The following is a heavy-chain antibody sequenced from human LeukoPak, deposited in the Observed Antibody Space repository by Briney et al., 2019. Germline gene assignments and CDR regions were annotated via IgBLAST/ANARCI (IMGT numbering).Heavy chain of an antibody. CDR1: GFSFSNNV. Sequence: PGGSLRLSCAASGFSFSNNVMAWVRQAPGKGLEWVSTITASGTATYYANSVKGRFTISRDNSKNTLYLQLTSLRGDDTAVYHCAKAGQGWDFWGQGTLATVSS. V-gene: IGHV3-23*01. CDR2: ITASGTAT. CDR3: AKAGQGWDF. D-gene: IGHD2-15*01. J-gene: IGHJ4*02.